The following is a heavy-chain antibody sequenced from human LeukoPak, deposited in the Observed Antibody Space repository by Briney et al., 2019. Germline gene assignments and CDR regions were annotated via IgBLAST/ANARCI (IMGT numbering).Heavy chain of an antibody. V-gene: IGHV4-39*01. CDR1: GGSISSSSYY. D-gene: IGHD4-11*01. CDR3: ARGSENDYSNYGPYYFDY. Sequence: PSETLSLTCTVSGGSISSSSYYWGWIRQPPGKGLEWIGSIYYSGSTYYNPSLKSRVTISVDTSKNQFSLKLSSVTAADTAVYYCARGSENDYSNYGPYYFDYWGQGTLVTVSS. J-gene: IGHJ4*02. CDR2: IYYSGST.